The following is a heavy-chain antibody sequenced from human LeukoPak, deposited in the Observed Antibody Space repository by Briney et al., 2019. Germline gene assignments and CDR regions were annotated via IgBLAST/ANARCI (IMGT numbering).Heavy chain of an antibody. CDR2: MNPNSGNT. J-gene: IGHJ4*02. Sequence: PSVKVSCKASGYTFTSYAMHWVRQAPGQRLEWMGWMNPNSGNTGYAQKFQGRVTITRNTSISTAYMELSSLRSEDTAVYYCARGLRAAAGKVLGYWGQGTLVTVSS. D-gene: IGHD6-13*01. CDR1: GYTFTSYA. V-gene: IGHV1-8*03. CDR3: ARGLRAAAGKVLGY.